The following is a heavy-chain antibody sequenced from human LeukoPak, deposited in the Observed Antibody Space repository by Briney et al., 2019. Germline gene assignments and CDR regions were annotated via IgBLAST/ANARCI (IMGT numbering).Heavy chain of an antibody. CDR1: GFTFSDHF. CDR2: IKNKAKSYTT. Sequence: GGSLRLSCATSGFTFSDHFMDWVRQAPGKGLEWVGRIKNKAKSYTTEYAASVRGRFTISRDDSTNALFLQMTSLKTEDTAVYYCAGEGVAARKYDYWGQGTLVTVSS. D-gene: IGHD2-15*01. J-gene: IGHJ4*02. CDR3: AGEGVAARKYDY. V-gene: IGHV3-72*01.